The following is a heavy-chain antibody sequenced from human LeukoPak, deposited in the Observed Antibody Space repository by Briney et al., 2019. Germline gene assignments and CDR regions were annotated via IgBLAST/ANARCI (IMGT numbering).Heavy chain of an antibody. V-gene: IGHV3-23*01. J-gene: IGHJ4*02. D-gene: IGHD3-10*01. CDR3: AKGSALWDWSYYFDY. CDR1: GFTFSSYA. CDR2: ISGSGGST. Sequence: GGSLRLSCAASGFTFSSYAMSWVRQAPGKGLEWVSAISGSGGSTYYADSVKGRFTISRDNSKNTLYLQMNSLRAEDTAVYYCAKGSALWDWSYYFDYWGQGTLVTVSS.